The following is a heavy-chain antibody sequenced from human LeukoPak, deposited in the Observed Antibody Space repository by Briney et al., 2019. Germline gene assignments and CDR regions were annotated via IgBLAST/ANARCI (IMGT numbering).Heavy chain of an antibody. CDR1: GGSISPYY. J-gene: IGHJ4*02. D-gene: IGHD2-15*01. CDR2: IYYSGST. V-gene: IGHV4-59*08. Sequence: SETLSLTCTVSGGSISPYYWSWIRQPPGKGLEWIGYIYYSGSTNYNPSLKSRVTISVGTSKNQFSLKLNSVTAADTAVYYCARQAPGYCSGGSCYSTKYYFDYWGQGTLVTVSS. CDR3: ARQAPGYCSGGSCYSTKYYFDY.